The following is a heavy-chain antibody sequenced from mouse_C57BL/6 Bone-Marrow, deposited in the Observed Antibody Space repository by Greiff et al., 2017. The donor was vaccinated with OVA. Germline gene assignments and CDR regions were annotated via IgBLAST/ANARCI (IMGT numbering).Heavy chain of an antibody. D-gene: IGHD1-1*01. J-gene: IGHJ1*03. CDR2: IYPGSGST. Sequence: QVQLQQPGAELVKPGASVKMSCKASGYTFTSYWITWVKQRPGQGLEWIGDIYPGSGSTNYNEKFKSKATLTVDTSSSTACMQLSSLTSEDSAVYYCARRYYGSSWYFDVWGTGTTVTVSS. CDR3: ARRYYGSSWYFDV. V-gene: IGHV1-55*01. CDR1: GYTFTSYW.